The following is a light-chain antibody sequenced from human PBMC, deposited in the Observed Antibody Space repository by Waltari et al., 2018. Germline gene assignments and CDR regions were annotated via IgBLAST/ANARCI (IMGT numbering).Light chain of an antibody. CDR3: SSYTSSSTVV. Sequence: QSALTQPASVSGSPGQSITISCTGPSSDVGGYVPWYQQHPGKAPKLMIYDVSNRPSGVSNRFSGSKSGNTASLTISGLQAEDEADYYCSSYTSSSTVVFGGGTKLTVL. CDR1: SSDVGGY. CDR2: DVS. J-gene: IGLJ2*01. V-gene: IGLV2-14*01.